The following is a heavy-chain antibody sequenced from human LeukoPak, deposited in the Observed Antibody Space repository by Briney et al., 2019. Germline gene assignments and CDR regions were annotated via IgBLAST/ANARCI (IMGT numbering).Heavy chain of an antibody. CDR3: ARVAVHYDILTGYYSGGAFDI. J-gene: IGHJ3*02. Sequence: ASVKVSCKASGYTFTSYAMNWVRQAPRQGLEWIGWINTNTGNPTYAQGFTGRFVFSLDTSVSTAYLQITSLKPEDTAVYYCARVAVHYDILTGYYSGGAFDIWGQGTMVTVSS. CDR1: GYTFTSYA. D-gene: IGHD3-9*01. V-gene: IGHV7-4-1*02. CDR2: INTNTGNP.